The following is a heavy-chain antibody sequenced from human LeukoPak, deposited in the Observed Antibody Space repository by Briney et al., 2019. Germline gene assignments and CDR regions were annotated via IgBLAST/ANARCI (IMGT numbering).Heavy chain of an antibody. Sequence: SETLSLTCTVSDGSISGYYWNWIRQSPGKGLEWIGHIYHSGSTNYDPSLKSRVTMSVDRSKNQFSLKLSSVTAADTALYYCARKGDRGSAGFFDYWGQGTLVTVSS. CDR1: DGSISGYY. V-gene: IGHV4-59*01. CDR2: IYHSGST. D-gene: IGHD1-26*01. CDR3: ARKGDRGSAGFFDY. J-gene: IGHJ4*02.